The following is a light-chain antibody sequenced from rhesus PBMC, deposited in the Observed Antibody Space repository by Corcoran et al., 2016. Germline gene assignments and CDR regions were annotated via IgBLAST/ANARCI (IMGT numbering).Light chain of an antibody. Sequence: DIVMTQSPDSLAVSLGERVTINCKSSQSLLYTSNNQKYLAWYQQKPGQAPKLLIYWASTRESGVPNRFSGSGSGTEFTRTISGLQAEDVAVYYCQQYYTTPLTFGGGTKVEIK. J-gene: IGKJ4*01. CDR3: QQYYTTPLT. CDR2: WAS. V-gene: IGKV4-1*01. CDR1: QSLLYTSNNQKY.